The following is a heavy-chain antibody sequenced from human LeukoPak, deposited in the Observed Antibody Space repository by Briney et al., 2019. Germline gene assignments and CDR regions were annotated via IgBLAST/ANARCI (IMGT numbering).Heavy chain of an antibody. Sequence: SETLSLTCAVYGGSFSGYYWSWIRQPPGKGLEWIGYIYYSGSTNYNPSLKSRVTISVDTSKNQFSLKLSSVTAADTAVYYCARVAVAGTSVDWYFDLWGRGTLVTVSS. V-gene: IGHV4-59*01. CDR3: ARVAVAGTSVDWYFDL. D-gene: IGHD6-19*01. CDR2: IYYSGST. CDR1: GGSFSGYY. J-gene: IGHJ2*01.